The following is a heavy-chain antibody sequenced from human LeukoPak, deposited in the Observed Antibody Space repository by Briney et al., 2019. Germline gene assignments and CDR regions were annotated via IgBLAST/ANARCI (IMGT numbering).Heavy chain of an antibody. J-gene: IGHJ4*02. CDR1: GYTFTSYR. Sequence: ASVKVSCKASGYTFTSYRISWVRQAPGQGLEWMGWISAYNGNTNYAQKLQGRVTMTTDTSTSTAYMELRSLRSDDTAVYYCARDPPYTMVRGLVSDYWGQGTLVTVSS. CDR2: ISAYNGNT. CDR3: ARDPPYTMVRGLVSDY. V-gene: IGHV1-18*01. D-gene: IGHD3-10*01.